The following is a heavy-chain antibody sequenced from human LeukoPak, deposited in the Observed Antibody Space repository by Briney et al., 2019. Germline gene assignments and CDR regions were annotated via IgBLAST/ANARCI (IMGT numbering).Heavy chain of an antibody. CDR3: ARGLGYFDWLGRYYYYYGMDV. D-gene: IGHD3-9*01. CDR1: AGSFSGYY. V-gene: IGHV4-34*01. Sequence: TSETLSLTCAVNAGSFSGYYWIWIRQPPGMGLEWIGEIDHTGSTNYNPSPKSRVTISAEASRNQFSLRLNSVTAADTAVYYCARGLGYFDWLGRYYYYYGMDVWGQGTTVTVSS. J-gene: IGHJ6*02. CDR2: IDHTGST.